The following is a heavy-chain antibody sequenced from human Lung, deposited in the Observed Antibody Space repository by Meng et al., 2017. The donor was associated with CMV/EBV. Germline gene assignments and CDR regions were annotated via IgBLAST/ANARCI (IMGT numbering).Heavy chain of an antibody. V-gene: IGHV3-30*02. Sequence: GGSLRLXCAASGFTFDTYGMHWVRQAPGKRLEWVAFIRHDGSNKFYGDSVKGRFTISRDKSKNTLYLQMNSLRAEETAMYYCAKDQLLFGGPNAYFDDWGQG. J-gene: IGHJ4*02. D-gene: IGHD3-16*01. CDR3: AKDQLLFGGPNAYFDD. CDR1: GFTFDTYG. CDR2: IRHDGSNK.